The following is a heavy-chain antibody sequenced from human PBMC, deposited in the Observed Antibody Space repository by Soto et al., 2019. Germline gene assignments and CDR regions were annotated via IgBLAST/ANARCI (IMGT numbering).Heavy chain of an antibody. CDR3: ARGSRYYSGDDS. Sequence: QVQLVQSGAEEKKPGASVKVSCKASGYTFTSYAMHWVRQAPGQRLEWMGWINAGNGNTKYAQKFQGRVTITRDTAASTAYMELRSLRSQDTSVYYCARGSRYYSGDDSWGQGTLVTVSS. V-gene: IGHV1-3*05. CDR2: INAGNGNT. D-gene: IGHD3-22*01. J-gene: IGHJ4*02. CDR1: GYTFTSYA.